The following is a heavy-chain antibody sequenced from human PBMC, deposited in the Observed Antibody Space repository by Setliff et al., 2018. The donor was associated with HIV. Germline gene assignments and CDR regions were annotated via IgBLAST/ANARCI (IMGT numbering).Heavy chain of an antibody. J-gene: IGHJ3*02. D-gene: IGHD5-18*01. V-gene: IGHV4-39*07. CDR3: ARDQGYSYGFYAFDI. CDR2: IYYSGGT. CDR1: GGFISSSSYY. Sequence: SETLSLTCTVSGGFISSSSYYWGWIRQPPGKGLEWIGSIYYSGGTYCNPSLKSRVTISVDTSKNQFSLKLSSVTAADTAVYYCARDQGYSYGFYAFDIWGQGTMVTISS.